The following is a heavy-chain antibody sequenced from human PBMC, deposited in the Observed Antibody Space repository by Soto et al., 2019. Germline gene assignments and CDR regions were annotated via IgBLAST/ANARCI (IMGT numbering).Heavy chain of an antibody. CDR1: GGTFSSYA. CDR3: ASVLQGGHVLTLDL. D-gene: IGHD2-15*01. J-gene: IGHJ5*02. V-gene: IGHV1-69*01. Sequence: QVQLVQSGAEVKKPGSSVKVSCKASGGTFSSYAISWVRQAPGQGLEWMGGTIPIFGTANYAQKFQGRVTVIADESTSTAYMELSRLRSEDTAVYYWASVLQGGHVLTLDLWGQVTLATVS. CDR2: TIPIFGTA.